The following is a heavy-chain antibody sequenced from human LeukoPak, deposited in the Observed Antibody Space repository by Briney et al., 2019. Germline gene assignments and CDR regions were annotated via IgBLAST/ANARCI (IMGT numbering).Heavy chain of an antibody. J-gene: IGHJ6*03. D-gene: IGHD7-27*01. CDR1: GGAFNSIA. V-gene: IGHV1-69*05. CDR3: AGVPGLYYYYYMDV. Sequence: ASVKVSCKASGGAFNSIAINWLRQAPGQRLEWIGGIIPVYGSTNYAEKFRGRVTLTTNESTTTAYMELSSLRPEDTAVYYCAGVPGLYYYYYMDVWGKGSTVTVS. CDR2: IIPVYGST.